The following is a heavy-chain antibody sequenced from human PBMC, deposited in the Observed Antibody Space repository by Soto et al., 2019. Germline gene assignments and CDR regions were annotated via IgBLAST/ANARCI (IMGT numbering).Heavy chain of an antibody. Sequence: GGSLRLSCAASGFTFHNYAMSWVRHAPGEWLEWVSSINGPGDDTYYADSVKGRFTISRDNSKNTLYLQMNSLRAEDTALYYCAKKEEYDAVWGKCPLDWGQGTLVTVSS. CDR1: GFTFHNYA. CDR2: INGPGDDT. D-gene: IGHD3-16*01. V-gene: IGHV3-23*01. CDR3: AKKEEYDAVWGKCPLD. J-gene: IGHJ4*03.